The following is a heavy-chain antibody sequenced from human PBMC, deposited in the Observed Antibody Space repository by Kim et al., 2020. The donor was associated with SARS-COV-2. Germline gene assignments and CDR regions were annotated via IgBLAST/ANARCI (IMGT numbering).Heavy chain of an antibody. CDR1: VGSFSGYD. V-gene: IGHV4-34*01. J-gene: IGHJ6*02. CDR2: INHSRAT. CDR3: ARGRAGVVPSPIMGLGPYYDYYALDV. D-gene: IGHD3-3*01. Sequence: SETLSLTCAVYVGSFSGYDWTWIRQSPGKGLEWIGEINHSRATNFNPSLQSRVAMSVDTSKNQFSLRLKSVTAADTALYFCARGRAGVVPSPIMGLGPYYDYYALDVWGQGTTVSVSS.